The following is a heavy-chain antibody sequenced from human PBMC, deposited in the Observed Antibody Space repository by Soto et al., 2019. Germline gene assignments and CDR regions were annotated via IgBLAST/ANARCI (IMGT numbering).Heavy chain of an antibody. CDR1: GGSINNYY. CDR2: VYTSGST. CDR3: ARGPPFDP. J-gene: IGHJ5*02. Sequence: SETLSLTCTVSGGSINNYYWSWIRQPAGKGLEWIGRVYTSGSTNYNPSLKSRVTMSVDTSNNQFSLRVSSVTAADTAIYYCARGPPFDPWRQGTLVTVYS. V-gene: IGHV4-4*07.